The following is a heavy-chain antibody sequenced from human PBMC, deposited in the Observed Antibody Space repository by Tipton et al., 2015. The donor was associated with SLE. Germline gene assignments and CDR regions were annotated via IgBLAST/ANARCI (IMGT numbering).Heavy chain of an antibody. CDR2: IYYSGST. CDR1: GGSISSYY. V-gene: IGHV4-59*01. D-gene: IGHD3-3*01. Sequence: TLSLTCTVSGGSISSYYWSWIRQPPGKGLEWIGYIYYSGSTNYNPSLKSRVTISVDTSKNQFSLKLSSVTAADTAVYYCARDRVGGDPAFDIWGQGTMVTVSS. CDR3: ARDRVGGDPAFDI. J-gene: IGHJ3*02.